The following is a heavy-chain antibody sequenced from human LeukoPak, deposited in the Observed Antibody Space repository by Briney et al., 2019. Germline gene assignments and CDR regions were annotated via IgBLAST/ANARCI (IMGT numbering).Heavy chain of an antibody. D-gene: IGHD3-10*01. CDR2: ISWDGGST. CDR3: AKDRTLYGSGSYDC. V-gene: IGHV3-43D*03. CDR1: GFTFDDYA. Sequence: GGSLRLSCAASGFTFDDYAMHWVRQAPGKGLEWVSLISWDGGSTYYADSVKGRFTISRDNSKNSLYLQMNSLRAEDTALYYCAKDRTLYGSGSYDCWGQGTLVTVSS. J-gene: IGHJ4*02.